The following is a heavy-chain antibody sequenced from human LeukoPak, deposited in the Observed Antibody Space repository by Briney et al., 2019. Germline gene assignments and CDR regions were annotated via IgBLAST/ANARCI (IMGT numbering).Heavy chain of an antibody. CDR2: ISSSGSTI. D-gene: IGHD5-12*01. CDR3: ARGPSGYHNT. J-gene: IGHJ4*02. V-gene: IGHV3-48*03. CDR1: GFTFSSYE. Sequence: GGSLRLSCAASGFTFSSYEMNWVRQAPGEGLEWVSYISSSGSTIYYADSVKGRFTISRDNSKNTLYLQMNSLRAEDTAVYYCARGPSGYHNTGGQGTLVTVSS.